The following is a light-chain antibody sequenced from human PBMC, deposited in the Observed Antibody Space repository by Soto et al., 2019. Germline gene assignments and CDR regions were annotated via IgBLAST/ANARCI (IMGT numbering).Light chain of an antibody. J-gene: IGLJ1*01. CDR1: SSDVGGYNY. CDR3: SSYTITSTRRGV. V-gene: IGLV2-14*01. Sequence: QSALTQPASVSGSPGQSITISCTGTSSDVGGYNYVSWYQQHPGKAPKLMIYDVSNRPSGVSNRFSGSKSGNTASLTISGLQAEDEADYYCSSYTITSTRRGVFGTGTKLTVL. CDR2: DVS.